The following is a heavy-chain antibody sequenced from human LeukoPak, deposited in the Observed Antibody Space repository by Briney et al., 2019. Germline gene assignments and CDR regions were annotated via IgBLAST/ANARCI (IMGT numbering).Heavy chain of an antibody. CDR2: ISSSSSTI. CDR3: ARADYGDYGFEAFDI. D-gene: IGHD4-17*01. J-gene: IGHJ3*02. Sequence: PGGSLRLSCAASGFTFSSYSMHWVRQAPGKGLEWVSYISSSSSTIYYADSVKGRFTISRDNAKNSLYLQMNSLRAEDTAVYYCARADYGDYGFEAFDIWGQGTMVTVSS. CDR1: GFTFSSYS. V-gene: IGHV3-48*04.